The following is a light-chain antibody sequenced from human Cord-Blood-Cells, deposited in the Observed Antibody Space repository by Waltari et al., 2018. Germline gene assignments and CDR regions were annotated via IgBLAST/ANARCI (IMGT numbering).Light chain of an antibody. J-gene: IGKJ3*01. CDR3: QQYDNLIT. Sequence: DIQMTQSTSSLSASVGDRVTITCQASQDISNYLNWYQQKPGKAPKLLIYDESNWETGVPSRFSGSGSGTDFTFTISSLQPEDIATYYCQQYDNLITFGPGTKVDIK. CDR1: QDISNY. CDR2: DES. V-gene: IGKV1-33*01.